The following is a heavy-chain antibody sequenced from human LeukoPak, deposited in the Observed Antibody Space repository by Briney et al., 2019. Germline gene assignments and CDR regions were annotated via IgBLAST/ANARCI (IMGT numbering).Heavy chain of an antibody. CDR1: GGSISSYY. CDR3: ARYEYSSSSWFDP. V-gene: IGHV4-59*01. CDR2: IYYSGST. Sequence: SETLSLTCTVSGGSISSYYWSWIRQPPGKGLEWIGYIYYSGSTNYNPSLKSRVTISVDTSKNQFSLKLSSVTAADTAVYYCARYEYSSSSWFDPWGQGTLATVSS. J-gene: IGHJ5*02. D-gene: IGHD6-6*01.